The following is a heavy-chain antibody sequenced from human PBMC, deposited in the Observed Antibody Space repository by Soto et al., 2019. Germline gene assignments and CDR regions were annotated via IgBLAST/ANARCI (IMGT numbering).Heavy chain of an antibody. Sequence: EVQLVESGGGLVQPGGSLRLSCVASGFTFSSYSMNWVRQAPGKGLEWVSYISSSSRTIYDADSVKGRFTISRDNAKNSLYLQMNSLRVEDPAVYYCGRSSSSWYNHIGYWGQGTLVTVSS. J-gene: IGHJ4*02. CDR2: ISSSSRTI. V-gene: IGHV3-48*01. CDR1: GFTFSSYS. CDR3: GRSSSSWYNHIGY. D-gene: IGHD6-13*01.